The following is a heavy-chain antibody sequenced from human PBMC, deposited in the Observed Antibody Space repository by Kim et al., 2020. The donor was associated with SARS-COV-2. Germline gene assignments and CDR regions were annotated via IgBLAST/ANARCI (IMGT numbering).Heavy chain of an antibody. Sequence: GGSLRLSCAASGFTFSSYWMSWVRQAPGKGLEWVANIKQDGSEKYYVDSVKGRFTISRDNAKNSLYLQMNSLRAEDTAVYYCARLSSEFVWAVYYYYYGMDVWGQGTTVTVSS. J-gene: IGHJ6*02. D-gene: IGHD3-10*01. CDR2: IKQDGSEK. V-gene: IGHV3-7*01. CDR3: ARLSSEFVWAVYYYYYGMDV. CDR1: GFTFSSYW.